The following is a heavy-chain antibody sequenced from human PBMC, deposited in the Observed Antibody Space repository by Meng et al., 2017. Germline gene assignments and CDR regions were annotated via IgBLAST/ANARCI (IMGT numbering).Heavy chain of an antibody. J-gene: IGHJ6*02. V-gene: IGHV1-24*01. D-gene: IGHD2-2*01. CDR2: FDPEDGET. CDR1: GYTLTELS. Sequence: ASVKVSCKVSGYTLTELSMNWLRQAPGKGLVWRGGFDPEDGETIYAQKFQGRVTMTEDTSPDTAYMELSSQRTEETAVDYCATDGSTRNYYYGMDDWGQGTTVTVSS. CDR3: ATDGSTRNYYYGMDD.